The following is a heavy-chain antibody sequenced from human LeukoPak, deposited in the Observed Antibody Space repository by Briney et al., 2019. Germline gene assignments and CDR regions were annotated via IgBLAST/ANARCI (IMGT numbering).Heavy chain of an antibody. CDR1: GFTFSSYA. CDR3: AKPRNYLDAFDI. Sequence: GGSLRLSCAASGFTFSSYAMSWVRQAPGKGLERVSAISGSGASTHYADSVKGRFTISRDNSKNTLYLQMNSLRAEDTAVYYCAKPRNYLDAFDIWGQGTMVTVSS. D-gene: IGHD1-7*01. CDR2: ISGSGAST. V-gene: IGHV3-23*01. J-gene: IGHJ3*02.